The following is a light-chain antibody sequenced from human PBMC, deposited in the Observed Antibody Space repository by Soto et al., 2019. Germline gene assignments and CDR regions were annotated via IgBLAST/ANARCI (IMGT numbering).Light chain of an antibody. Sequence: EIVLTQSPATLSLSPGERATLFCRASQSVSSYLAWYQQKPGQAPRLLIYDASNRATGIPARFSGSGSGTDFTLTISSLEPEDFAVYYCQQYEAVVTFGQGTKVEI. J-gene: IGKJ1*01. CDR3: QQYEAVVT. V-gene: IGKV3-11*01. CDR2: DAS. CDR1: QSVSSY.